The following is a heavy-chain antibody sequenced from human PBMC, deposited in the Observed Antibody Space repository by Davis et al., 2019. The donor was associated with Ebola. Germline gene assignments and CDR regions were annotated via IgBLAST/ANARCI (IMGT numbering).Heavy chain of an antibody. CDR3: ARDLGGSGSYYNGEYGY. J-gene: IGHJ4*02. D-gene: IGHD3-10*01. CDR1: GGSISSGGYY. Sequence: MPSETLSLTCTVSGGSISSGGYYWSWIRQHPGKGLEWLGYIYYSGSTYYNPSLKSRVTISVDTSKNQFSLKLSSVTAADTAVYYCARDLGGSGSYYNGEYGYWGQGTLVTVSS. V-gene: IGHV4-31*03. CDR2: IYYSGST.